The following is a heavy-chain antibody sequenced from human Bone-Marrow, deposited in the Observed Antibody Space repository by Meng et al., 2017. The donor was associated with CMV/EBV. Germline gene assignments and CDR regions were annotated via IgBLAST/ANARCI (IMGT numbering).Heavy chain of an antibody. Sequence: ASATVSCKRSGYSFTRYGISWVRQAPGHGLEWIAWISPYNDNTNYAQRLQGRVTLTTDTSTRTAYMELRRLRSDDTAVYFCVIDRRMIETRPWDHSNGMDVWGQGTTVTVSS. CDR3: VIDRRMIETRPWDHSNGMDV. D-gene: IGHD3-22*01. V-gene: IGHV1-18*01. J-gene: IGHJ6*02. CDR2: ISPYNDNT. CDR1: GYSFTRYG.